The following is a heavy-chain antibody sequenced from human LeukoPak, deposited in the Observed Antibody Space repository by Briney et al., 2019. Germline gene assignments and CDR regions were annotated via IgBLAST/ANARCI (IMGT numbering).Heavy chain of an antibody. CDR1: GGSISSSKYY. CDR3: ARRRIAAAGRGPFVY. CDR2: IFNSGST. J-gene: IGHJ4*02. Sequence: PSETLSLTCTVSGGSISSSKYYWGWIRQPPGKGLEWIGTIFNSGSTHYNPSLKSRVTISVDTSKNQFSLKLSSVTAADTAVYYCARRRIAAAGRGPFVYWGQGTLVTVSS. D-gene: IGHD6-13*01. V-gene: IGHV4-39*07.